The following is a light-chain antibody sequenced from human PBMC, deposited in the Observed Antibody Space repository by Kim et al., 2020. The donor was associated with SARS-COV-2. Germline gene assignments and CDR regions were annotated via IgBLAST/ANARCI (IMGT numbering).Light chain of an antibody. CDR1: QDISNY. CDR3: QKCDSAPWT. V-gene: IGKV1-27*01. J-gene: IGKJ1*01. CDR2: AAS. Sequence: GDRVTITCRASQDISNYLAWFQLKPGKAPKLLIYAASALQPGVPSRFIGSGSGTDFTLTVTSLQPEDVATYYCQKCDSAPWTFG.